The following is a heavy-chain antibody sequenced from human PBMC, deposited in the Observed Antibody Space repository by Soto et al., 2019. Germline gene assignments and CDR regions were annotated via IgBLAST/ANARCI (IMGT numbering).Heavy chain of an antibody. CDR2: IIPIFGTA. CDR3: AILDYDGGWGGGDY. J-gene: IGHJ4*02. V-gene: IGHV1-69*12. D-gene: IGHD3-22*01. CDR1: GGTFSSYA. Sequence: QVQLVQSGAEVKKPGSSVKVSCKASGGTFSSYAISWVRQAPGQGLEWMGGIIPIFGTANYAQKFQGRVTSNADEATRTAYMERSSLGAEDTAVYYCAILDYDGGWGGGDYWGQGTLVTVSS.